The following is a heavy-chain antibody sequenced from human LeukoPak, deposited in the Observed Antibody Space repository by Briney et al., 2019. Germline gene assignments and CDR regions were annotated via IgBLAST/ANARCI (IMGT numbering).Heavy chain of an antibody. CDR1: GFTFSSYW. CDR2: IKQDGSEK. D-gene: IGHD6-13*01. CDR3: ARAGID. V-gene: IGHV3-7*01. Sequence: GGSLRLSCAASGFTFSSYWTSWVRQAPGKGLEWVANIKQDGSEKYYVDSVKGRFTISRDNAKNSLYLQMNSLRAEDTAVYYCARAGIDWGQGTLVTVSS. J-gene: IGHJ4*02.